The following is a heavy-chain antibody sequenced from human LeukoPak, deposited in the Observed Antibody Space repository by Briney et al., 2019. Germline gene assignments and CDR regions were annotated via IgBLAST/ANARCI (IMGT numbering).Heavy chain of an antibody. CDR1: GFTFSNYA. CDR2: ISGSGGTT. V-gene: IGHV3-23*01. CDR3: AKDFRRAQNVFDI. J-gene: IGHJ3*02. Sequence: GGSLRLSCAASGFTFSNYAMSWVRQAPGKGLEWASLISGSGGTTYYADSVKGRFTISRDNSKNTLYLQMNSLRAEDTAIYYCAKDFRRAQNVFDIWGKGKMVTVSS.